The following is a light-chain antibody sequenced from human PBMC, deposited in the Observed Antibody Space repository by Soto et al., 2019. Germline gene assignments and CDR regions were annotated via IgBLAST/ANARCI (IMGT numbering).Light chain of an antibody. CDR1: SSDVGRYDY. V-gene: IGLV2-14*01. CDR2: EVS. J-gene: IGLJ1*01. CDR3: SSYSTMGTYV. Sequence: QPALTQPASVSGSPGQSITISCTGTSSDVGRYDYVSWYQQHPGKAPKLMVSEVSHRPSGVSNRFSGSKSGNTASLTISGLQAEDEADYYCSSYSTMGTYVFGAGTKVTVL.